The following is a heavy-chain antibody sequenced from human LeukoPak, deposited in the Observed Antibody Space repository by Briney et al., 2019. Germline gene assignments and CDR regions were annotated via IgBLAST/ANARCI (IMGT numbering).Heavy chain of an antibody. CDR3: ARGRFVGTMIVVVSPLYYFDY. Sequence: SETLSLTCTVSGGSISSGGYYWSWIRQHPGKGLEWIGYIYYSGSTNYNPSLKSRVTISVDTSKNQFSLKLSSVTAADTAVYYCARGRFVGTMIVVVSPLYYFDYWGQGTLVTVSS. CDR2: IYYSGST. D-gene: IGHD3-22*01. V-gene: IGHV4-31*03. J-gene: IGHJ4*02. CDR1: GGSISSGGYY.